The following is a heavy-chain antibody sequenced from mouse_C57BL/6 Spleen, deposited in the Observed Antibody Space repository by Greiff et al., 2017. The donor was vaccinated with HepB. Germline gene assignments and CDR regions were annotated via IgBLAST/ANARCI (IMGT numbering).Heavy chain of an antibody. CDR2: IDPSDSYT. CDR3: AGEYCSSNPYYMDD. Sequence: QVQLQQPGAELVRPGASVKMSCKASGYTFTSYSMQWVKQRPGQGLEWIGDIDPSDSYTNYNQKFKGKATLTADTSSSTAYMQLSSLTSEDSAVYYCAGEYCSSNPYYMDDWGTGTSVTVSS. V-gene: IGHV1-50*01. D-gene: IGHD6-1*01. J-gene: IGHJ4*01. CDR1: GYTFTSYS.